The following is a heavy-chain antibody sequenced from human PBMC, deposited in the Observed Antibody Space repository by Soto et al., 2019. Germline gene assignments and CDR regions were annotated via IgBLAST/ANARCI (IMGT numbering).Heavy chain of an antibody. CDR2: IYYSGST. CDR1: GGSISSYY. CDR3: ARGRYYGPGAVSDY. Sequence: PSETLSLTCTVSGGSISSYYLSWIRQPPGKGLEWIGYIYYSGSTNYNSSLKSRVTISVDTSKNQFSLKLSSVTAADTAVYYCARGRYYGPGAVSDYWGQGTLVTVSS. V-gene: IGHV4-59*01. J-gene: IGHJ4*02. D-gene: IGHD3-10*01.